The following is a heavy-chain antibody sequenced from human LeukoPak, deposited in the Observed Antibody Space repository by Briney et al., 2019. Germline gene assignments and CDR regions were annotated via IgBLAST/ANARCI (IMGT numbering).Heavy chain of an antibody. CDR1: GFTFSSYA. J-gene: IGHJ5*02. Sequence: SGGSLRLSCVASGFTFSSYAMHWVRQAPGKGLEWVAVISYDASNKYYADSVKGRFTISRDNSKNTLYLQMNSLRTEDTAVYFCARESRDSNSWYQEVDWFDPWGQGTLVTVSS. CDR2: ISYDASNK. V-gene: IGHV3-30-3*01. D-gene: IGHD6-13*01. CDR3: ARESRDSNSWYQEVDWFDP.